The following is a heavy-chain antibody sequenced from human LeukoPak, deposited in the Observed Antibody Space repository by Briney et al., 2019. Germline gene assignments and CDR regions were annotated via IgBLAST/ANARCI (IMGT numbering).Heavy chain of an antibody. CDR3: ARGDDYYDSSGYDFDY. D-gene: IGHD3-22*01. Sequence: SETLSLTCTVSAYSISSGYYWGWIRQPPGKGLEWIGSIYHSGSTYYKPSLKSRVTISIATSKNQFSLRLGSVTAADTAVYYCARGDDYYDSSGYDFDYWGQGILVSVSS. V-gene: IGHV4-38-2*02. CDR2: IYHSGST. J-gene: IGHJ4*02. CDR1: AYSISSGYY.